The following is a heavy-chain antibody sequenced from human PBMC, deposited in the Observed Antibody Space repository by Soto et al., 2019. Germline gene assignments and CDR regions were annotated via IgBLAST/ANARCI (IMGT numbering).Heavy chain of an antibody. V-gene: IGHV3-23*01. Sequence: GGSLRLSCAASGFTFSSYAMGWVRHAPGKGLEWVSGISGRGGNSYFADSVKGRFTISRDNSKNTLYLQMNSLRAEDTAVYYCAKGIRQVATMVEFDSWGQGTLVTV. CDR3: AKGIRQVATMVEFDS. CDR1: GFTFSSYA. CDR2: ISGRGGNS. D-gene: IGHD3-10*01. J-gene: IGHJ4*02.